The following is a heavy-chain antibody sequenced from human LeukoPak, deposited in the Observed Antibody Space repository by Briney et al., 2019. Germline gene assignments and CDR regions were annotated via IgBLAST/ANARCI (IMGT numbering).Heavy chain of an antibody. J-gene: IGHJ5*02. D-gene: IGHD3-22*01. Sequence: PSETLSLTCTVSGGSISSSHYYWGWIRQPPGKGLEWIGSIYYSGSTYYNPSLKSRVTISVDTSKSQFSLKLSSVTAAETAVYYCARQSDDSSGYFWNWFDPWGQGTLVTVSS. CDR3: ARQSDDSSGYFWNWFDP. V-gene: IGHV4-39*01. CDR2: IYYSGST. CDR1: GGSISSSHYY.